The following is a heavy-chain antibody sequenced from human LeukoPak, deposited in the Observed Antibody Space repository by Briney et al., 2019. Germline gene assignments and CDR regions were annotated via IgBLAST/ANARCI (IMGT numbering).Heavy chain of an antibody. CDR3: ARVAARSYYYYYMDV. CDR1: GYTFTSYG. J-gene: IGHJ6*03. D-gene: IGHD6-6*01. V-gene: IGHV1-18*01. Sequence: ASVKVSCKASGYTFTSYGISWVRQAPGQGLEWMGWISAYNGNTNYAQKLQGRVTMTTDTSTSTAYMELSSLRSEDTAVYYCARVAARSYYYYYMDVWGKGTTVTVSS. CDR2: ISAYNGNT.